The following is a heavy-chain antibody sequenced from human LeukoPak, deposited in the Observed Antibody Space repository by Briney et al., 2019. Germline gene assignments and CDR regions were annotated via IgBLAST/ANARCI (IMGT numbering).Heavy chain of an antibody. CDR2: IIPIFGTA. J-gene: IGHJ5*02. CDR1: GGTFSSYA. CDR3: ARVRHYDLNWFDP. Sequence: ASVKVSCKASGGTFSSYAISWVRQAPGQGLEWMGGIIPIFGTANYAQKFQGRVTITADESTSTAYMELSSLRSEDTAVYYCARVRHYDLNWFDPWGQGTLATVSS. V-gene: IGHV1-69*13. D-gene: IGHD3-3*01.